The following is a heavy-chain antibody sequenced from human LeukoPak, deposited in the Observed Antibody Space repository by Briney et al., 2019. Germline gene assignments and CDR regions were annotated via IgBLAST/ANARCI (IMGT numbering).Heavy chain of an antibody. CDR1: GFIFSSYT. CDR3: VKMNSNYFDY. Sequence: GGSLRLSCAASGFIFSSYTMYWVRQAPGKGLEYVSAMSSNGASTYYADSVKGRFTISRDNSKNTLFLQMSSLRAEDTALYYCVKMNSNYFDYWGQGTLVTVSS. CDR2: MSSNGAST. D-gene: IGHD4-11*01. J-gene: IGHJ4*02. V-gene: IGHV3-64D*09.